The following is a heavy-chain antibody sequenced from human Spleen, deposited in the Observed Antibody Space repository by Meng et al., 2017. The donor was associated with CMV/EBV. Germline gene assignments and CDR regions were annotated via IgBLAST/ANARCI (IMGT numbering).Heavy chain of an antibody. CDR3: AKAGDDTLTGHSLPYHYYPMDV. CDR1: GFTFSSYA. D-gene: IGHD3-9*01. J-gene: IGHJ6*02. CDR2: ISYDGSNK. V-gene: IGHV3-30-3*01. Sequence: GESLKISCAASGFTFSSYAMHWVRQAPGKGLQWVTVISYDGSNKYYTDSVKGRFTISRDNSKNTLFLQMNSLRAEDTAVYYCAKAGDDTLTGHSLPYHYYPMDVWGQGTTVTVSS.